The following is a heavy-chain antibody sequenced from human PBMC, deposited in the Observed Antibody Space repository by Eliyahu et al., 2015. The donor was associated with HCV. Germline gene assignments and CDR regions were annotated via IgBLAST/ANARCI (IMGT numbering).Heavy chain of an antibody. V-gene: IGHV3-48*02. CDR2: ISSGSSTI. CDR3: AAGFLGRTPYFDY. Sequence: EVQLVESGGGLVQPGGSLRLSCAASGLTXXSSSMNWVRQAPGKGLIXLAYISSGSSTIYYADSVKGRFTISRDNAKNSLYLQMNSLREEDTAVYYCAAGFLGRTPYFDYWGQGTLGLRLL. D-gene: IGHD2/OR15-2a*01. CDR1: GLTXXSSS. J-gene: IGHJ4*02.